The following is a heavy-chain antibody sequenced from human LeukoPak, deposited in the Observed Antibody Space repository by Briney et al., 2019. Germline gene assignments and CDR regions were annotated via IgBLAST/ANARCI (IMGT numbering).Heavy chain of an antibody. V-gene: IGHV3-33*01. J-gene: IGHJ4*02. CDR2: IWYDGSNK. CDR3: ARDHGYSYGPAPLNY. D-gene: IGHD5-18*01. CDR1: GFTFSSYG. Sequence: PGGSLRLSCAASGFTFSSYGMHWVRQAPGKGLEWVAVIWYDGSNKYYADSVKGRFTISRDNSKNTLYLQTNSLRAEDTAVYYCARDHGYSYGPAPLNYWGQGTLVTVSS.